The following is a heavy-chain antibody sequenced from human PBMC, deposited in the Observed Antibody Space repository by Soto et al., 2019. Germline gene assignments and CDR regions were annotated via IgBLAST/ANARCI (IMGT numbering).Heavy chain of an antibody. CDR3: AKDATWSDGWYYFDF. J-gene: IGHJ4*02. D-gene: IGHD6-19*01. V-gene: IGHV3-23*01. CDR1: GFTFSYYA. CDR2: ISDSGGTT. Sequence: EVQLLESGGGLVHPGGSLRLSCAASGFTFSYYAMGWVRQAPGKGLEWVSAISDSGGTTYYTDSVKGRFTISRDNSKNTLYLQMNSLRAGDTARYYFAKDATWSDGWYYFDFWGQGSLVTGSS.